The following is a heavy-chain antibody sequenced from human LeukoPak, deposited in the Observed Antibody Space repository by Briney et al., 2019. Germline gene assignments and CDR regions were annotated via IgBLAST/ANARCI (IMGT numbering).Heavy chain of an antibody. CDR1: GFTFHNYW. J-gene: IGHJ4*02. CDR2: INGDGNNV. CDR3: AAGPAGNGRLSSY. Sequence: GGSLRLSCAVSGFTFHNYWLHWVRQVPGKGLMWVSRINGDGNNVNYADSVKGRFTISRDNAKNTLHLQMNSLRAEDTAVYYCAAGPAGNGRLSSYWGQGTRVTVSA. D-gene: IGHD1-1*01. V-gene: IGHV3-74*01.